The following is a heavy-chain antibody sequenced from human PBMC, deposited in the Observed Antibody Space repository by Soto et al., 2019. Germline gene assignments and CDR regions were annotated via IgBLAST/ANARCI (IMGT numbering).Heavy chain of an antibody. CDR2: IYHSGST. CDR3: ARGAYYGSGSYYDIVSPGFDY. J-gene: IGHJ4*02. V-gene: IGHV4-30-2*01. Sequence: QLQLQESGSGLVKPSQTLSLTCAVSGGSISSGGYSWSWIRQPPGKGLEWIGYIYHSGSTYYNPSLKSRVTISVDRSKNQFSLKLSSVTAADTAVYYCARGAYYGSGSYYDIVSPGFDYWGQGTLVTVSS. D-gene: IGHD3-10*01. CDR1: GGSISSGGYS.